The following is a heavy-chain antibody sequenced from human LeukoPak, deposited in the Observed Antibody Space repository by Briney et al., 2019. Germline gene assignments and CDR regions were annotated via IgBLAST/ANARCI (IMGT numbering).Heavy chain of an antibody. V-gene: IGHV1-69*06. D-gene: IGHD6-19*01. J-gene: IGHJ6*03. CDR1: GGTFSSYA. CDR3: ARDPGYSSTGYYYYMDV. CDR2: IIPIFGTA. Sequence: GASVKVSCKASGGTFSSYAISWVRQAPGQGLEWMGGIIPIFGTANYAQKFQGRVTITADKSTSTAYMELNSLRSEDTAVYYCARDPGYSSTGYYYYMDVWGKGTTVTVSS.